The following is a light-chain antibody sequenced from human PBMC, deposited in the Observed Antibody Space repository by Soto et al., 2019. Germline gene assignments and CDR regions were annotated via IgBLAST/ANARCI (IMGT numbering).Light chain of an antibody. CDR3: QQRSNWLT. Sequence: EIVLTQSPGTLSLSPGERATLSCRASQSVGSSYLAWYQQKPGQAPRLLIYDASNRATGIPARFSGSGSGTDFTLTISSLEPEDFAVYYCQQRSNWLTFGGGTKVDIK. V-gene: IGKV3D-20*02. CDR1: QSVGSSY. J-gene: IGKJ4*01. CDR2: DAS.